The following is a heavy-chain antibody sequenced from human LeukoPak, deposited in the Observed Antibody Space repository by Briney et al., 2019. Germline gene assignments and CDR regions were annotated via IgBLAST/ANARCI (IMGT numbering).Heavy chain of an antibody. CDR3: ARRRYYDGSGYLE. V-gene: IGHV4-39*01. Sequence: SSETLSLTCSVCGDSVSRSDSYWHWSRPPPGKGLEWNGTIYYSGRTYYSPSLKGRVTMSVDPSNNQFSLNLRSVNAADEAVYYCARRRYYDGSGYLEWGQGTRISVSA. D-gene: IGHD3-22*01. J-gene: IGHJ1*01. CDR1: GDSVSRSDSY. CDR2: IYYSGRT.